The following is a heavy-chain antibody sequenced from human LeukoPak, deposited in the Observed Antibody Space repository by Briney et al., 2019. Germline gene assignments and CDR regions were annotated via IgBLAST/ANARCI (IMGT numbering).Heavy chain of an antibody. CDR2: IEYDESKT. J-gene: IGHJ6*02. Sequence: PGGSLRLSCAASGFTFSNCWMHWVRQAPGKGLEWVSRIEYDESKTKYADSVKGRFTISRDNAKNTLYLQMNSLRAEDTAVYYYARDTYFYNSSAFYHYYYGMDVWGQGTTVTVSS. CDR1: GFTFSNCW. D-gene: IGHD3-22*01. V-gene: IGHV3-74*01. CDR3: ARDTYFYNSSAFYHYYYGMDV.